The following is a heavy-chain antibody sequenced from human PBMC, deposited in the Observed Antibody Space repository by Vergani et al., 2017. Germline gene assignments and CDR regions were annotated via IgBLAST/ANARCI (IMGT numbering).Heavy chain of an antibody. CDR2: INHSGST. CDR1: GFTFSGYY. CDR3: ARGGYKRTIFGVVTLPSGGMDV. Sequence: QVQLVESGGGLVKPGGSLRLSCAASGFTFSGYYWSWIRQPPAKGLEWIGEINHSGSTNYNPSLKSRVTISVDTSKNQFSLKLGSVTAADTAVYYCARGGYKRTIFGVVTLPSGGMDVWGQGTTVTVSS. V-gene: IGHV4-34*01. J-gene: IGHJ6*02. D-gene: IGHD3-3*01.